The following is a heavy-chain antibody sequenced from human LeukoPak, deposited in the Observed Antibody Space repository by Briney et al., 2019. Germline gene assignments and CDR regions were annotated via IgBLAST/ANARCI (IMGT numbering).Heavy chain of an antibody. V-gene: IGHV1-69*06. J-gene: IGHJ4*02. CDR3: ATGGRKIFGVAEGY. D-gene: IGHD3-3*01. Sequence: GASVKVSCKASGYTFTGYYMHWVRQPPGQGLEWMGGIIPIFGTANYAQKFQGRVTITADKSTSTAYMELSSLRSEDTAVYYSATGGRKIFGVAEGYWGQGTLVTVSS. CDR2: IIPIFGTA. CDR1: GYTFTGYY.